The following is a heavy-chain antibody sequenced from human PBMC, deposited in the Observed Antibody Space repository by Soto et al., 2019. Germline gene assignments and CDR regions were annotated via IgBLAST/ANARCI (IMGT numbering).Heavy chain of an antibody. V-gene: IGHV3-74*01. J-gene: IGHJ4*02. D-gene: IGHD2-15*01. CDR2: ANIDGSTT. CDR3: ARGGFCSGGNCCFFDY. Sequence: PGGALRLSCAPSGFTFRRYLMHLGRPAPGKGLVWVSRANIDGSTTRYADSVKGRFTISRDNAKNTLYLQMNSLRAEDTAVYYCARGGFCSGGNCCFFDYWGQGALVTVSS. CDR1: GFTFRRYL.